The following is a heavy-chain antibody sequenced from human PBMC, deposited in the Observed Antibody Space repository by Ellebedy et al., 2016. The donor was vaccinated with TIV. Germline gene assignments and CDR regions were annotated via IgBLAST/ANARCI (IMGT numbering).Heavy chain of an antibody. CDR3: ARDRIGDNWYTTFDC. J-gene: IGHJ4*02. D-gene: IGHD1-1*01. CDR2: MTNTGTHI. CDR1: GFIFSSRS. V-gene: IGHV3-21*01. Sequence: GGSLRLXXAPSGFIFSSRSMHWVRQAPGKGLEWVAAMTNTGTHIYYADSVRDRFTISRDDAKASVYLQINNLGTEDTALYYCARDRIGDNWYTTFDCWGQGTLVTVSS.